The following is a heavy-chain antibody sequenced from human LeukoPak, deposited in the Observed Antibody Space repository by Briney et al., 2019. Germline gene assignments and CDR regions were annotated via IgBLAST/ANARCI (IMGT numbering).Heavy chain of an antibody. CDR2: ISTYNGNP. Sequence: ASVKVSCKTSGYTFSTLDISWVRQAPGQGLEWMGWISTYNGNPNYVQKFQGRVTMTTDTSTSTAYMELRSLKSDDTAVYYRARLLGPPDYWGQGTLVTVFS. CDR1: GYTFSTLD. V-gene: IGHV1-18*01. D-gene: IGHD2-8*02. CDR3: ARLLGPPDY. J-gene: IGHJ4*02.